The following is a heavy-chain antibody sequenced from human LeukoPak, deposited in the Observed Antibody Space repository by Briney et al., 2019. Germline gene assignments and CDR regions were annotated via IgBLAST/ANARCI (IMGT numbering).Heavy chain of an antibody. V-gene: IGHV4-59*01. CDR2: IYYSGST. CDR3: ARDCRSAGSDAFEI. J-gene: IGHJ3*02. CDR1: GLTISSYY. Sequence: PSETLSLTCTVSGLTISSYYRTWIRQPPGQGLEWMGYIYYSGSTSYNPSLKSRVTISVDTSKNQFSLKLTSVTAAGAAVYYCARDCRSAGSDAFEIWGQGTMVTVSS. D-gene: IGHD6-13*01.